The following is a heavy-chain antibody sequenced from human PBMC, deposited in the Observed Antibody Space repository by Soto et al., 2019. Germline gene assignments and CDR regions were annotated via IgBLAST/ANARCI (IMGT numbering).Heavy chain of an antibody. CDR3: ARFDSSGYYYYFDY. Sequence: SETLSLTCTVSGDSISSYFWSWIRQHPGKGLEWIGYIYYSGSTYYNPSLKSRVTISVDTSKNQFSLKLSSVTAADTAVYYCARFDSSGYYYYFDYWGQGTLVTVSS. J-gene: IGHJ4*02. CDR1: GDSISSYF. V-gene: IGHV4-59*06. CDR2: IYYSGST. D-gene: IGHD3-22*01.